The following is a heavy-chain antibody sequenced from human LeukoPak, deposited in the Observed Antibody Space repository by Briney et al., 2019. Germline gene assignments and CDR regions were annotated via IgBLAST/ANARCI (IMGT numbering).Heavy chain of an antibody. D-gene: IGHD3-16*01. J-gene: IGHJ4*02. CDR2: ISVSSGAT. Sequence: ASVKVSCKASGYTFTSHGLSWARQAPGQGFEWMGWISVSSGATNYAQKFHDRITVTTDTSTSTAYMELRSLRSDDTAVYYCARDPGGHWGFDYWGQGALVTVSS. V-gene: IGHV1-18*04. CDR3: ARDPGGHWGFDY. CDR1: GYTFTSHG.